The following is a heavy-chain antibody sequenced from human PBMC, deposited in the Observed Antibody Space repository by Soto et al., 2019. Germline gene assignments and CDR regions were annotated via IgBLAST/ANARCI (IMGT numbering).Heavy chain of an antibody. CDR3: TRDSYTRY. D-gene: IGHD4-4*01. J-gene: IGHJ4*02. CDR2: IYNDGST. Sequence: PGGSLRLSCAASGFIVSSSYMSWVRQAPGKGLEWVSIIYNDGSTYYADSVRGRFTISRDNFKNTLYLQILSLRAEDTAVYYCTRDSYTRYWGQGTLVTVSS. V-gene: IGHV3-66*01. CDR1: GFIVSSSY.